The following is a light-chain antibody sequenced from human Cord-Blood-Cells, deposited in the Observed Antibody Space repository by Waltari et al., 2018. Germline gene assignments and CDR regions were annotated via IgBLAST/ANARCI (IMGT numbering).Light chain of an antibody. Sequence: QSALTQPASVSGSHGQSLTIPCTRTSRHVGSYILVSRYQQHPGKAPKLMIYEGSKRPSGVSNRFSGSKSGNTASLTISGLQAEDEADYYCCSYAGSSTFVVFGGGTKLTVL. CDR2: EGS. J-gene: IGLJ2*01. V-gene: IGLV2-23*03. CDR1: SRHVGSYIL. CDR3: CSYAGSSTFVV.